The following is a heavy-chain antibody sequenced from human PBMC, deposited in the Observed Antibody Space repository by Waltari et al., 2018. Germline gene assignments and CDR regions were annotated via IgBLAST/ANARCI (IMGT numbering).Heavy chain of an antibody. CDR3: ARGSAARVY. CDR2: MNSNIGNT. V-gene: IGHV1-8*02. Sequence: QVQLVQSGAEVKKPGASVKVSCKASGYTFTGYDINWVRQATGQGLEWSGCMNSNIGNTGYAQKFQGRVTMTKNTSISTAYMELSSLRSEDTAVDYCARGSAARVYWGQGTLVTVSS. J-gene: IGHJ4*02. CDR1: GYTFTGYD. D-gene: IGHD6-6*01.